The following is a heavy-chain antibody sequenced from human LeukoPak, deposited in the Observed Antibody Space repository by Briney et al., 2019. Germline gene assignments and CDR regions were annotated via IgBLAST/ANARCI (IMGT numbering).Heavy chain of an antibody. CDR3: ATNPYGDYVGY. V-gene: IGHV4-59*01. J-gene: IGHJ4*02. CDR2: IYYSGST. CDR1: GGSISSYY. Sequence: SETLSLTCTVSGGSISSYYWSWIRQPLGKGLEWIGYIYYSGSTNYNPSLKSRVTISVDTSKNQFSLKLSSVTAADTAVYYCATNPYGDYVGYWGQGTLVTVSS. D-gene: IGHD4-17*01.